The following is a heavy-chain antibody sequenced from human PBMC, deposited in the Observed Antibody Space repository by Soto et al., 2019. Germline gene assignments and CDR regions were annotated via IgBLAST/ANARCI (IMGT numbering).Heavy chain of an antibody. CDR3: AREKRHNSLGGGFGMDV. CDR2: IGSSGGNS. Sequence: PVGSLRLSCAVSGFIFSDFTMNWVRQAPGKGLEWVASIGSSGGNSFYADSVKGRFIISRDNAKTSLDLQINSLRAEDTAVYYCAREKRHNSLGGGFGMDVWGQGTTVTVSS. J-gene: IGHJ6*02. CDR1: GFIFSDFT. D-gene: IGHD1-1*01. V-gene: IGHV3-21*01.